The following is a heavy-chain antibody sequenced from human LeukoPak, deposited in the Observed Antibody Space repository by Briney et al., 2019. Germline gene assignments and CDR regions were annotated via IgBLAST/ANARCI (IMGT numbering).Heavy chain of an antibody. CDR3: ARVAATAGSTSFDY. Sequence: SETLSLTCTVSGGSISSYYWSWIRQPAGKGLEWIGRIYTSGSTNYNPSLKSRVTISVDTSKNQFSLKLSSVTAADTAVYYCARVAATAGSTSFDYWGQGTLVTVSS. CDR1: GGSISSYY. V-gene: IGHV4-4*07. D-gene: IGHD6-13*01. CDR2: IYTSGST. J-gene: IGHJ4*02.